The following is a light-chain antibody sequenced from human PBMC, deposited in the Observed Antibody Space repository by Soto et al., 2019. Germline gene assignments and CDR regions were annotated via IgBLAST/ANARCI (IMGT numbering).Light chain of an antibody. CDR2: GAS. Sequence: EVVLTQSPGTLSLSPGERVTLSCRASQSVNSNYLAWLQQKPGQAPRLLIYGASSRVTGIPDRFSGSGSGADFTLTISRLVPEDCAVYYCQQYGSAPRTFGQGTTVEIK. CDR3: QQYGSAPRT. CDR1: QSVNSNY. V-gene: IGKV3-20*01. J-gene: IGKJ1*01.